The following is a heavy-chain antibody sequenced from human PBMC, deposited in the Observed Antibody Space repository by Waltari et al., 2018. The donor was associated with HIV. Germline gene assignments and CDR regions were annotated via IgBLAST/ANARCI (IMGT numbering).Heavy chain of an antibody. CDR1: GFTFTIYY. Sequence: QVQLVQSGAEVREPGASVRLSCRASGFTFTIYYINWVRQAPGKGLEWMGIINPTTGTTNYGQNFQGRVTMTRDTSTSTVYMELRSLTSEDTAVYYCARDGPHIVVVTVRTTDGFDIWGQGTMVIVSS. D-gene: IGHD2-21*02. V-gene: IGHV1-46*01. CDR3: ARDGPHIVVVTVRTTDGFDI. CDR2: INPTTGTT. J-gene: IGHJ3*02.